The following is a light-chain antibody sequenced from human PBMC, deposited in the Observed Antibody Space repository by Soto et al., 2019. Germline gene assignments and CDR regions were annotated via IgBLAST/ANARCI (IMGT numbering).Light chain of an antibody. CDR2: DVS. Sequence: QSVLTQPASVSGSPGQSITISCTGTSSDVGGYNYVSWYQHHPGEAPKLMIYDVSNRPSGVSNRFSGPKSGNTASLTISGLQPEDEADYYCSSYTTSNTRQIVLGTGTKVTVL. J-gene: IGLJ1*01. CDR3: SSYTTSNTRQIV. V-gene: IGLV2-14*03. CDR1: SSDVGGYNY.